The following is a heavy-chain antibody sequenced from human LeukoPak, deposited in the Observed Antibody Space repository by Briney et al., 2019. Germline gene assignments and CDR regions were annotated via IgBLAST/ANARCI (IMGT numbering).Heavy chain of an antibody. V-gene: IGHV3-15*01. Sequence: GGSLRLSCVASGFTFGKYWMSWVRQAPGKGLEWVGRIRSNSDGGTIDYAAPVKGRFTLSRDDSKTTLYLQMNSLQTEDTAVYYCATDFYDSTWGQGTLVTVSS. J-gene: IGHJ5*02. CDR2: IRSNSDGGTI. CDR1: GFTFGKYW. CDR3: ATDFYDST. D-gene: IGHD3-22*01.